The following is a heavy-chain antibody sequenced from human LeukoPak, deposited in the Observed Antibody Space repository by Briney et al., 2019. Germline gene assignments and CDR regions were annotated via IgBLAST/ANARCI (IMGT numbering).Heavy chain of an antibody. CDR3: ARDGWFYYDSSDYSGFDY. V-gene: IGHV1-46*01. CDR1: GYTFTRYY. J-gene: IGHJ4*02. D-gene: IGHD3-22*01. CDR2: INPSGGSI. Sequence: GASVTVSCKASGYTFTRYYMHWVRQAPGQGLEWMGIINPSGGSINYAQKFQGRVTMTRDTSTSTVYMELSSLRSEDTAVYYCARDGWFYYDSSDYSGFDYWGQGTLVTVSS.